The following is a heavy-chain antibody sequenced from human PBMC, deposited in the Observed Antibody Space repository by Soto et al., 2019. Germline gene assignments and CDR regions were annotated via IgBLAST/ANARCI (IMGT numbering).Heavy chain of an antibody. CDR3: ATGGAAAAGPSH. Sequence: QVQLVQSGAEVKKPGASVKVSCKVSGYTLTELSMHWVRQAPGKGLEWMGGFDPEDGETIYAQNFQGRVTMTEDASTDTAYMEVRSLRAEDTAVYFCATGGAAAAGPSHWGQGTLVTVSS. D-gene: IGHD6-13*01. CDR1: GYTLTELS. CDR2: FDPEDGET. J-gene: IGHJ4*02. V-gene: IGHV1-24*01.